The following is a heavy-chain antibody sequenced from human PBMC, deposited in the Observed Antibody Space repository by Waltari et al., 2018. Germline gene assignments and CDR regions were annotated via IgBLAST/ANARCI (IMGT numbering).Heavy chain of an antibody. CDR1: GYSISSGYY. Sequence: QVQLQESGPGLVKPSETLSLTCAVSGYSISSGYYWGWIRQPPGKGLEWIGSIYHSGATYYNPSLKSRVTISLDTSKNQFSLKLSSVTAADTAVYYCARGDPSTTGTTRYYFDYWGQGTLVTVSS. CDR3: ARGDPSTTGTTRYYFDY. J-gene: IGHJ4*02. V-gene: IGHV4-38-2*01. D-gene: IGHD1-1*01. CDR2: IYHSGAT.